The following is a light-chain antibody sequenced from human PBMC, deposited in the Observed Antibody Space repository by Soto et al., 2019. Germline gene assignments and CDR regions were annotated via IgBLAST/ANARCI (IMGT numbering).Light chain of an antibody. Sequence: DIQMTQSASTLSGSVADRVTITCRASQTISSWLAWYQQKPGKAPKLLIYKASTFQSGVPSRFSGSGSGTHFTLTISSLQPEDFATYYCQQLHGYPITFGQGTRLEIK. CDR1: QTISSW. V-gene: IGKV1-5*03. CDR3: QQLHGYPIT. J-gene: IGKJ5*01. CDR2: KAS.